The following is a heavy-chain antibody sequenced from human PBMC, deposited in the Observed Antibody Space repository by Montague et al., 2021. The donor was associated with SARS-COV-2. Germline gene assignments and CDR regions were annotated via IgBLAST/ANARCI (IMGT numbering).Heavy chain of an antibody. CDR2: IYYSGST. CDR1: GGSISSSSNY. D-gene: IGHD3-3*01. J-gene: IGHJ4*02. CDR3: ARLNFHITIFGVVSSRVFDY. V-gene: IGHV4-39*01. Sequence: ETLSLTCTVSGGSISSSSNYWGWIRQPPGKGLEWIGNIYYSGSTYYNPSLKSRVTISVDTSKNQFSLKLSSVTAADTAVYYYARLNFHITIFGVVSSRVFDYWGQGTLVTVSS.